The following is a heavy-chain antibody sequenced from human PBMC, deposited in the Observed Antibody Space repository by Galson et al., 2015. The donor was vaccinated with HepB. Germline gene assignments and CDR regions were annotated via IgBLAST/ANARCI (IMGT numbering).Heavy chain of an antibody. V-gene: IGHV1-18*01. CDR3: ARGRSCSSISCFPFDAFHI. J-gene: IGHJ3*02. Sequence: SVKVSCKASSNTFKNYGITWVRQAPGQGLEWMGWISGYNRNTNYAQNLQGRVTMTTDTSTSTAYLELRSLRSDDTAVYYCARGRSCSSISCFPFDAFHIWGQGTVVTVSS. CDR1: SNTFKNYG. D-gene: IGHD2-2*01. CDR2: ISGYNRNT.